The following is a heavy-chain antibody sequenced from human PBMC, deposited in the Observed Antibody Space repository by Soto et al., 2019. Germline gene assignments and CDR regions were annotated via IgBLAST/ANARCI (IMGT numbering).Heavy chain of an antibody. Sequence: SETLSLTCTVSGGSISSYYLSWIRQPPGKGLEWIGYIYYSGSTNYNPSLKSRVTISVDTSKNQFSLKLSSVTAADTAVYYCARRGYSSGWSKENFDYWGQGTLVTVSS. CDR2: IYYSGST. CDR1: GGSISSYY. D-gene: IGHD6-19*01. V-gene: IGHV4-59*08. CDR3: ARRGYSSGWSKENFDY. J-gene: IGHJ4*02.